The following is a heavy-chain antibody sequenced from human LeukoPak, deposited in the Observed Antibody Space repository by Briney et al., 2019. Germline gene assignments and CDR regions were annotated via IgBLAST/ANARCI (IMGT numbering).Heavy chain of an antibody. CDR1: GFTLSSYA. Sequence: GGSLRLSCAASGFTLSSYAMSWVRQAPGKGLEWVSAISGSGGSTYYADSVKGRFTISRDNSKNALYLQMNSLRAEDTAVYYCAKDLEGYFDYWGQGTLVTVSS. CDR2: ISGSGGST. V-gene: IGHV3-23*01. J-gene: IGHJ4*02. CDR3: AKDLEGYFDY.